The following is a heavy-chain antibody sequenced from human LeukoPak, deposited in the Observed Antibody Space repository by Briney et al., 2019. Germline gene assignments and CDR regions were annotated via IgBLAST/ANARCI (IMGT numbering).Heavy chain of an antibody. D-gene: IGHD4-23*01. V-gene: IGHV3-48*03. CDR2: ISSSGSTI. CDR1: GFTFSNYE. J-gene: IGHJ3*02. Sequence: GGSLRLSCAASGFTFSNYEMNWVRQAPGKGLEWVSYISSSGSTIYYAGSVKGRFTISRDNAKNSLFLQMNSLRADDTAVYYCARGLYGGIGYDDAFDIWGQGTMVTVSS. CDR3: ARGLYGGIGYDDAFDI.